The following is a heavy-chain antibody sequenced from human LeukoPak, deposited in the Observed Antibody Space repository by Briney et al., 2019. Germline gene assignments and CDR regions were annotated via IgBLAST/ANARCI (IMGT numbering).Heavy chain of an antibody. V-gene: IGHV3-48*03. J-gene: IGHJ6*04. CDR1: GFTFSSYG. CDR3: AELGITMIGGV. D-gene: IGHD3-10*02. Sequence: GGSLRLSCAASGFTFSSYGMNWVRQAPGKWLEWVSYISSSGSTIYYADSVKGRFTISRDNAKNSLYLQMNSLRAEDTAVYYCAELGITMIGGVWGKGTPVTISS. CDR2: ISSSGSTI.